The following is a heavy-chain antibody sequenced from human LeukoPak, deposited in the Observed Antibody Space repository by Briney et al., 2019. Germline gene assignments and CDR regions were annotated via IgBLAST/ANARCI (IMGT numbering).Heavy chain of an antibody. Sequence: SETLSLTCTVSGGSISSYYWSWIRQPAGKGPEWIGRINVSGNTNYNPSLKSRVTMSVDTSKNQFSLKLSSVTAVDTAVYYCARGVTTISTFIYYYMDVWGKGTTVTVSS. D-gene: IGHD4-11*01. CDR1: GGSISSYY. CDR2: INVSGNT. V-gene: IGHV4-4*07. CDR3: ARGVTTISTFIYYYMDV. J-gene: IGHJ6*03.